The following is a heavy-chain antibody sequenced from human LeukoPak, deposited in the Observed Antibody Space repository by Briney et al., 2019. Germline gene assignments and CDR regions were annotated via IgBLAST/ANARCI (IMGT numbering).Heavy chain of an antibody. CDR1: GGSFSAYS. J-gene: IGHJ4*02. Sequence: SETLSLTCTVYGGSFSAYSWTWIRQPPGKGLEWIGEINHSGSTNYNPSLKSRVTISVATSKNQFSLKLSSVTAADTAVYYCARGSGSGVPAARIDYWGQGTLVTVSS. V-gene: IGHV4-34*01. CDR2: INHSGST. CDR3: ARGSGSGVPAARIDY. D-gene: IGHD2-2*01.